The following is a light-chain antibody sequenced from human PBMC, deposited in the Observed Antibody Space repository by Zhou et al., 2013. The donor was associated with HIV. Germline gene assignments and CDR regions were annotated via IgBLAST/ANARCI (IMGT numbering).Light chain of an antibody. CDR1: QTINSDY. CDR2: GIS. Sequence: EIVLTQSPGTLSLSPGERATLSCRASQTINSDYLAWYQQKPGQAPRLLIYGISIRATGIPDRFSGSGSGTDFNLTISRLEPEDFAVYYCQQYSSSPLSFGGGTKVEI. CDR3: QQYSSSPLS. J-gene: IGKJ4*01. V-gene: IGKV3-20*01.